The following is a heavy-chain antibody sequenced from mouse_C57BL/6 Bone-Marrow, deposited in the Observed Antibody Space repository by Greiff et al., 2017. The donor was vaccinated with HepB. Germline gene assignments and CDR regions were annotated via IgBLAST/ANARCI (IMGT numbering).Heavy chain of an antibody. CDR2: ISSGGDYI. Sequence: EVQGVESGEGLVKPGGSLKLSCAASGFTFSSYAMSWVRQTPEKRLEWVAYISSGGDYIYYADTVKGRFTISRDNARNTLYLQMSSLKSEDTAMYYYTRDYGSSPYYAMDYWGQGTSVTVSS. V-gene: IGHV5-9-1*02. CDR1: GFTFSSYA. J-gene: IGHJ4*01. D-gene: IGHD1-1*01. CDR3: TRDYGSSPYYAMDY.